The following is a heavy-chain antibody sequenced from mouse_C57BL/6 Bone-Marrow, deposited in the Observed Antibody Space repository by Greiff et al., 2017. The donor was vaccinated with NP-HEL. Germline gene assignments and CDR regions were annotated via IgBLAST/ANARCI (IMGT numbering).Heavy chain of an antibody. CDR2: IYPRSGNT. J-gene: IGHJ3*01. D-gene: IGHD2-3*01. Sequence: VQRVESGAELARPGASVKLSCKASGYTFTSYGISWVKQRTGQGLEWIGEIYPRSGNTYYNEKFKGKATLTADKSSSTAYMELRSLTSEDSAVYFCARGGGWLLLWFAYWGQGTLVTVSA. V-gene: IGHV1-81*01. CDR3: ARGGGWLLLWFAY. CDR1: GYTFTSYG.